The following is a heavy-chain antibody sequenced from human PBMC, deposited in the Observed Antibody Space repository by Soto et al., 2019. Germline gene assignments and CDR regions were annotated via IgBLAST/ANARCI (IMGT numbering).Heavy chain of an antibody. CDR3: AKDIEYAVGATHFDY. CDR2: ISWNSGSI. CDR1: GFTFSDYW. J-gene: IGHJ4*02. V-gene: IGHV3-9*01. Sequence: PGGSLRLSYAASGFTFSDYWMHWVRQAPGKGLEWVSGISWNSGSIGYADSVKGRFTISRDNAKNSLYLQMNSLRAEDTALYYCAKDIEYAVGATHFDYWGQGTLVTVSS. D-gene: IGHD1-26*01.